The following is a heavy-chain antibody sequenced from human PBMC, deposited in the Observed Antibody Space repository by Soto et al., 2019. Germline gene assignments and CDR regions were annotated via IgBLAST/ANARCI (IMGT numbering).Heavy chain of an antibody. CDR2: VWYDGTDK. D-gene: IGHD2-2*01. J-gene: IGHJ4*02. V-gene: IGHV3-33*01. CDR1: GFPFSTYA. CDR3: ARTDCSSSDCPRDLVGAVTMDY. Sequence: GGSLSLSCAASGFPFSTYAMHWVRQAPGQGLEWVAVVWYDGTDKNYADSVKGRFTISRDNAKSTLYLQMDHLRVEDTGVYHCARTDCSSSDCPRDLVGAVTMDYWGQGTPVTVSS.